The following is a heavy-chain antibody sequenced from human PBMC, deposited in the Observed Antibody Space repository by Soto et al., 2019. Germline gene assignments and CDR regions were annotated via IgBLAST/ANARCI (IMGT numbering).Heavy chain of an antibody. CDR1: GGSISSGGYS. Sequence: QLQLQESGSGLVKPSQTLSLTCAVSGGSISSGGYSWIWIRQPPGKGLEWICYIYHSGSTYYNPSLKRRVTISVERSKNQFFLKLSSVTAADTAVYYCDNVPSPWGQGTLVTVSS. D-gene: IGHD2-2*01. V-gene: IGHV4-30-2*01. J-gene: IGHJ5*02. CDR2: IYHSGST. CDR3: DNVPSP.